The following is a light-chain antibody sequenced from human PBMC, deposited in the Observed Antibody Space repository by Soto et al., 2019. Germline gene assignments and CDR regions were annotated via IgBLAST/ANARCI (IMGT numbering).Light chain of an antibody. V-gene: IGLV2-23*01. J-gene: IGLJ3*02. CDR3: CSYADTSTCWVV. Sequence: QSALTQPASVSGSPGQSITISCSGTSSDFGGYNVVSWYQQHPGKAPKLIIYEGTKRPSGVSNRFSGSKSGNAASLTISGLQTADEADYYCCSYADTSTCWVVFGGGTKVTVL. CDR1: SSDFGGYNV. CDR2: EGT.